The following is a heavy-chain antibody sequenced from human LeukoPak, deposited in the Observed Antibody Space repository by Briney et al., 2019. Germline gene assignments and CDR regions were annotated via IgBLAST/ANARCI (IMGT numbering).Heavy chain of an antibody. Sequence: SETLSLTCAVSGGSISSYYWSWIRQPPGKGLEWIGYIYYSGSTNYNPSLKSRVTISVNTSKNQFSLKLSSVTAADTAVYYCARQVYRYSSSWYPGYFQHWGQGTLVTVSS. CDR2: IYYSGST. CDR1: GGSISSYY. V-gene: IGHV4-59*08. D-gene: IGHD6-13*01. CDR3: ARQVYRYSSSWYPGYFQH. J-gene: IGHJ1*01.